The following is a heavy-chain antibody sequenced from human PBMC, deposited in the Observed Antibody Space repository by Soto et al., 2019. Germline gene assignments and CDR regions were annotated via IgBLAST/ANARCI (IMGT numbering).Heavy chain of an antibody. J-gene: IGHJ4*02. CDR3: AKSKGGVTKAPTTY. CDR1: GFTFSNYW. Sequence: PRGSLRLSCAASGFTFSNYWMHWVRQAPGKGLVWISRMNSDGSNTVYADAVKGRFTISRDNAKNTLYLQMNSLRVEDTAVYYCAKSKGGVTKAPTTYWGQGTMVPVFS. V-gene: IGHV3-74*01. D-gene: IGHD1-26*01. CDR2: MNSDGSNT.